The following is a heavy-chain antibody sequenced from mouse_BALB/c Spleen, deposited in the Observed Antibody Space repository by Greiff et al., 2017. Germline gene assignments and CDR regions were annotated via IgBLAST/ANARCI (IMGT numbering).Heavy chain of an antibody. CDR2: ILPGSGST. CDR3: ARTGYGNLYYAMDD. J-gene: IGHJ4*01. D-gene: IGHD2-1*01. Sequence: VQLVESGAELMKPGASVKISCKATGYTFSSYWIEWVKQRPGHGLEWIGEILPGSGSTNYNEKFKGKATFTADTSSNTAYMQLSSLTSEDSAVYYCARTGYGNLYYAMDDWGEGTSVTVSS. V-gene: IGHV1-9*01. CDR1: GYTFSSYW.